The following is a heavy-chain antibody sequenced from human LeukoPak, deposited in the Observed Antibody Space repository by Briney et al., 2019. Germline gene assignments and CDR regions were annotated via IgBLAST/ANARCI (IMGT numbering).Heavy chain of an antibody. CDR3: ARLYGTFDY. V-gene: IGHV3-21*01. D-gene: IGHD2/OR15-2a*01. CDR2: ISSSSSNI. J-gene: IGHJ4*02. CDR1: GFTFSSYA. Sequence: GGSLRLSCAASGFTFSSYAMSWVRQAPGKGLEWVSSISSSSSNIYYADSLKGRFTISRDNAKNSLYLQMNSLRAEDTAVYYCARLYGTFDYWGQGTVVTVSS.